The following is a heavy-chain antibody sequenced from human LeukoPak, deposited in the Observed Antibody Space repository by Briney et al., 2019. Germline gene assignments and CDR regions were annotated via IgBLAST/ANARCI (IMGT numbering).Heavy chain of an antibody. D-gene: IGHD3-22*01. Sequence: PSETLSLTCTVSGGSISSSSYYWGWIRQPPGKGLEWIGSIHYSGSTYYNPSLKSRVTISVDTSKSQFSLKLSSVTAADTAVYYYARGSYYYDSSGYYWRDYYYYGMDVWGQGTTVTVSS. CDR2: IHYSGST. V-gene: IGHV4-39*07. CDR1: GGSISSSSYY. J-gene: IGHJ6*02. CDR3: ARGSYYYDSSGYYWRDYYYYGMDV.